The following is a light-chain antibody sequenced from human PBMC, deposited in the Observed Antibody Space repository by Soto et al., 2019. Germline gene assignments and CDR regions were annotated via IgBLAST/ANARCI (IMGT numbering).Light chain of an antibody. CDR2: DSS. Sequence: LTQSPATLSLSPGDRAALSCRASQNVSFYLTWYQQRRGQSPRLLIYDSSVRATGTPGRFSGSGSGTDFTLTISSLDPEDFAIYYCQQRSDWPLTFGGGTKVDIK. J-gene: IGKJ4*01. CDR1: QNVSFY. V-gene: IGKV3-11*01. CDR3: QQRSDWPLT.